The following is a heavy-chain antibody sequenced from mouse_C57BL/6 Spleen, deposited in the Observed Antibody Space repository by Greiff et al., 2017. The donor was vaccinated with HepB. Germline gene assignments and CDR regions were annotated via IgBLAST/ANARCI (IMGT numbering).Heavy chain of an antibody. J-gene: IGHJ3*01. V-gene: IGHV6-3*01. Sequence: EVKVEESGGGLVQPGGSMKLSCVASGFTFSNYWMNWVRQSPEKGLEWVAQIRLKSDNYATHYAESVKGRFTISRDDSKSSVYLQMNNLRAEDTGIYYCTTYDWGFAYWGQGTLVTVSA. CDR1: GFTFSNYW. CDR3: TTYDWGFAY. D-gene: IGHD2-12*01. CDR2: IRLKSDNYAT.